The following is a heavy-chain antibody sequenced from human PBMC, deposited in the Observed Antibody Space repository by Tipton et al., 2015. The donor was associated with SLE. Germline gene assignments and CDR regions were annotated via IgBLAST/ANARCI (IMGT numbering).Heavy chain of an antibody. CDR3: ARAKRIWFGESPNYLDY. D-gene: IGHD3-10*01. CDR1: GGSISSGGYY. CDR2: IYYSGST. V-gene: IGHV4-31*03. Sequence: TLSLTCTVSGGSISSGGYYWSWVRQHPGQGLEWIGYIYYSGSTYYNPSLKSRVTISVDTSKNQFSLKLSSVTAADTAVYYCARAKRIWFGESPNYLDYWGQRTLVTVSS. J-gene: IGHJ4*02.